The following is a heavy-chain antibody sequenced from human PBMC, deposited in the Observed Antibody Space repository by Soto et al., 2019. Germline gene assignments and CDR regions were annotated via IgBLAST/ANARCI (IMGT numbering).Heavy chain of an antibody. CDR3: ARQSHSSSWVPRYWFDP. CDR2: MYNTGST. CDR1: GGSISGHC. J-gene: IGHJ5*02. D-gene: IGHD6-13*01. V-gene: IGHV4-59*08. Sequence: SVTLRLTCPVSGGSISGHCWSWIRQPPGKGLEWIGYMYNTGSTNYNPSLKSRVTISVDTSKNQFSLKLSSVTAADTAVYYCARQSHSSSWVPRYWFDPWGQGTLVTVSS.